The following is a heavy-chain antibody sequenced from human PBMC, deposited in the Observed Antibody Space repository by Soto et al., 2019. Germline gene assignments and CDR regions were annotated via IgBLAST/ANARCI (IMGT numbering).Heavy chain of an antibody. J-gene: IGHJ3*02. CDR3: ARCMIIPHSDAFYI. D-gene: IGHD3-22*01. CDR2: ISAYNGNT. Sequence: QVQLVQSGAEVKKPGASVKVSCKASGYTFTSYGISWVRQAPGQGLEWMGWISAYNGNTNYAQKLQGRVTMTTNTSTITAYVELRSPRSDDTAVYYCARCMIIPHSDAFYIWGQGTMVPVSS. V-gene: IGHV1-18*01. CDR1: GYTFTSYG.